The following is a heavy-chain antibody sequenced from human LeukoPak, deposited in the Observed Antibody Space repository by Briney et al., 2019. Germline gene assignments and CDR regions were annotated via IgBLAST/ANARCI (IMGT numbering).Heavy chain of an antibody. CDR3: ARTTSIAVAAHFDY. J-gene: IGHJ4*02. D-gene: IGHD6-19*01. CDR1: GFTFSSYW. Sequence: PGGSLRLSCAASGFTFSSYWMSWVRQAPGKGLEWVANIKQDGSEKYYVDSVKGRFTISRDNAKNSLYLQMNSLRAEDTAVYYCARTTSIAVAAHFDYWGQGTLVTVSS. V-gene: IGHV3-7*03. CDR2: IKQDGSEK.